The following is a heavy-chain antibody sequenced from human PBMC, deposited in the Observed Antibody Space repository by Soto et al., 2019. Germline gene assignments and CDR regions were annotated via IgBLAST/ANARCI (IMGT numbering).Heavy chain of an antibody. CDR2: ISYDGSNK. D-gene: IGHD3-22*01. CDR1: GFTFSSYG. V-gene: IGHV3-30*18. CDR3: AKDLHHPYYYDSSGPLGY. Sequence: PGGSLRLSCAASGFTFSSYGMHWVRQAPGKGLEWVAVISYDGSNKYYADSVKGRFTISRDNSKYTLYLQMNSLRAEDTAVYYCAKDLHHPYYYDSSGPLGYWGQGTLVTVS. J-gene: IGHJ4*02.